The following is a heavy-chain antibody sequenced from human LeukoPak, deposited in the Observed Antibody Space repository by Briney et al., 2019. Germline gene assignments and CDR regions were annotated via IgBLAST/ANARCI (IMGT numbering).Heavy chain of an antibody. CDR1: GGTFSSYA. Sequence: ASVKVSCKASGGTFSSYAISWVRQAPGQGLEWMGWISAYNGNTNYAQKLQGRVTMTTDTSTSTAYMELRSLRSDDTAVYYCARAFRYYYDSSGQYYFDCWGQGTLVTVSS. D-gene: IGHD3-22*01. J-gene: IGHJ4*02. V-gene: IGHV1-18*01. CDR3: ARAFRYYYDSSGQYYFDC. CDR2: ISAYNGNT.